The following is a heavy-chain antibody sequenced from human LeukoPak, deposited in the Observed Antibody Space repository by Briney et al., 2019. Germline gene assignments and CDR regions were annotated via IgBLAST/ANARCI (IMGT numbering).Heavy chain of an antibody. D-gene: IGHD3-22*01. Sequence: SETLSLTCTVSGGSISSGDYYWSWIRQPPGKGLEWIGYIYYSGSTYYNPSLKSRVTISVDTSKNQFSLKLSSVTAADTAVYYCAREAYYYDSSGLGTWVDYWGQGTLVTVSS. J-gene: IGHJ4*02. CDR2: IYYSGST. CDR3: AREAYYYDSSGLGTWVDY. V-gene: IGHV4-30-4*01. CDR1: GGSISSGDYY.